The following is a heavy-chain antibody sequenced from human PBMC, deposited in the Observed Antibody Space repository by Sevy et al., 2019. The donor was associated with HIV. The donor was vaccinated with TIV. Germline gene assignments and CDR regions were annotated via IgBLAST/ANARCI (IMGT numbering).Heavy chain of an antibody. J-gene: IGHJ4*02. Sequence: LSLTCAASGFTFSSYSMNWVRQAPGKGLEWVSSISSSSSYIYYADSVKGRFTISRDNAKNSLYLQMNSLRAEDTAVYYCARDGDDILTGYYSDYWGQGTLVTVSS. CDR1: GFTFSSYS. V-gene: IGHV3-21*01. CDR2: ISSSSSYI. CDR3: ARDGDDILTGYYSDY. D-gene: IGHD3-9*01.